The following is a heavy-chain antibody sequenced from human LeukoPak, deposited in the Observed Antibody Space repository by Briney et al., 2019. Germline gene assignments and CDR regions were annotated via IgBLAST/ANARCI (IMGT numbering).Heavy chain of an antibody. V-gene: IGHV3-30*18. J-gene: IGHJ4*02. D-gene: IGHD6-19*01. CDR3: AKDRRSGWRPLTDFFY. CDR2: ISYDGSNK. Sequence: PGRSLRLSCAASGFTFSSSGMHWVRQAPGKGLEWVAVISYDGSNKYYADSVKGRFTFSRDNSKNTLYLQMNSLRAEDTAVYYCAKDRRSGWRPLTDFFYWGQGTLVTVSS. CDR1: GFTFSSSG.